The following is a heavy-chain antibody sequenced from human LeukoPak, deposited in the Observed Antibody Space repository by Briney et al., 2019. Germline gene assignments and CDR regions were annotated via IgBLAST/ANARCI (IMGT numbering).Heavy chain of an antibody. J-gene: IGHJ6*02. CDR3: AREDDDSNGIDV. V-gene: IGHV3-30*04. D-gene: IGHD4-11*01. CDR2: ISYDGKHK. Sequence: GGSLRLSCAASGFTFSSYAMSWVRQAPGKGLEWVALISYDGKHKYYADSMKGRFTISRDNSKNTLYLQMNSLRAEDTAVYYCAREDDDSNGIDVWGHGTTVTVSS. CDR1: GFTFSSYA.